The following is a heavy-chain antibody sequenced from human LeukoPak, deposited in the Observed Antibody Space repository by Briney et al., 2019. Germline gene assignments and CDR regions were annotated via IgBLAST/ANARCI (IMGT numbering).Heavy chain of an antibody. D-gene: IGHD3-22*01. V-gene: IGHV3-30-3*01. CDR1: GFTFSSYA. J-gene: IGHJ5*02. CDR3: ARDLIVVVITNWFDP. CDR2: ISYDGSNK. Sequence: GRSLRLSCAASGFTFSSYAMHWVRQAPGKGLEWVAVISYDGSNKYYADSAKGRFTISRDNSKNTLYLQMNSLRAEDTAVYYCARDLIVVVITNWFDPWGQGTLVTVSS.